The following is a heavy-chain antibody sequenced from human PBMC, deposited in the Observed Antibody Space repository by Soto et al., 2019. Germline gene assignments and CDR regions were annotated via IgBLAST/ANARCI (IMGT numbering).Heavy chain of an antibody. J-gene: IGHJ1*01. V-gene: IGHV3-23*01. CDR3: AKGVPGIAVAGTGYFQH. Sequence: EVQLLESGGGLVQPGGSLRLSCAASGFTFSSYAMSWVRQAPGKGLEWVSGISGSRDSTYYADSVKGRFTISRDNSKNTLYQQMNSLRAEDTAVYYCAKGVPGIAVAGTGYFQHWGQGTLVTVSS. CDR1: GFTFSSYA. CDR2: ISGSRDST. D-gene: IGHD6-19*01.